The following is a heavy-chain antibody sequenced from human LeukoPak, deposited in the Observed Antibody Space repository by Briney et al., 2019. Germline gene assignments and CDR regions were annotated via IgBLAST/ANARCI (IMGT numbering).Heavy chain of an antibody. CDR3: SRGPIDGYSSWND. Sequence: GGSLRPSCAASGFIFSKHWMHWVRQTPGKGREWVSRINSDGRTTNYADSVKGRFTISRDNAKNTLYLQMDSLRADDTAVYYCSRGPIDGYSSWNDWGQGDLVTVSS. CDR2: INSDGRTT. J-gene: IGHJ4*02. V-gene: IGHV3-74*01. D-gene: IGHD5-12*01. CDR1: GFIFSKHW.